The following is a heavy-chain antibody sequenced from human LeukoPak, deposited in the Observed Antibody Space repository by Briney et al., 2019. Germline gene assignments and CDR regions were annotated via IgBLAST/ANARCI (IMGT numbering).Heavy chain of an antibody. CDR1: GFTFSSYA. V-gene: IGHV3-30*04. D-gene: IGHD2-2*01. J-gene: IGHJ4*02. CDR2: ISYDGSNK. Sequence: PGGSLRLSCAASGFTFSSYAMHWVRQAPGKGLEWVAVISYDGSNKYYADSVKGRFTISRDNSKNTLYLQMNSLRAEDTAVYYCARDRGYCSSTSCLPYYFDYWGQGTLVTVSS. CDR3: ARDRGYCSSTSCLPYYFDY.